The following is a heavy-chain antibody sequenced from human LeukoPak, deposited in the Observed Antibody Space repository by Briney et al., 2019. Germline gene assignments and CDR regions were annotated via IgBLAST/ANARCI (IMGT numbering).Heavy chain of an antibody. CDR3: ARDASASLAHIVVVTAIQVGVLDY. V-gene: IGHV3-30*01. J-gene: IGHJ4*02. CDR1: GFTFSSYA. CDR2: ISYDGSNK. Sequence: PPGRSLRLSCAASGFTFSSYAMHWVRQAPGKGLEWVAVISYDGSNKYYADSVKGRFTISRDNSKNTLYLQMNSLRAEDTAVYYCARDASASLAHIVVVTAIQVGVLDYWGQGTLVTVSS. D-gene: IGHD2-21*02.